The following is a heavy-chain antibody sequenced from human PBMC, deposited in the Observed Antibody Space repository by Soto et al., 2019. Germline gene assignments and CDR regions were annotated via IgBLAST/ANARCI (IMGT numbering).Heavy chain of an antibody. J-gene: IGHJ6*02. D-gene: IGHD2-15*01. CDR1: GFTFSIFT. Sequence: GGSLRLSCAASGFTFSIFTIHWVRQAPGKGLEWVSSVNSDNAYIYYADSVRGRFTISRDNAKNSLSLQMNSLRADDTAVYYCARGFCSGGNCYNGLDVWGQGTTVTV. V-gene: IGHV3-21*01. CDR3: ARGFCSGGNCYNGLDV. CDR2: VNSDNAYI.